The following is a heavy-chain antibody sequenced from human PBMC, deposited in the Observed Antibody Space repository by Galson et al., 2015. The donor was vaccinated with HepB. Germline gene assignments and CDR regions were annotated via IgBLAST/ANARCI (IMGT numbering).Heavy chain of an antibody. CDR1: GYSFTSYW. CDR2: IYPGDSET. J-gene: IGHJ4*02. V-gene: IGHV5-51*01. Sequence: QSGAEVKKPGESLKISCKGSGYSFTSYWIGWVRQMPGKGLERMGIIYPGDSETRYSPSFQGQVTISADKSIYTAYLQWSSLKASDTAMYYCARHRVGYCSGGSCHDFDCWGQGTLVTVSS. CDR3: ARHRVGYCSGGSCHDFDC. D-gene: IGHD2-15*01.